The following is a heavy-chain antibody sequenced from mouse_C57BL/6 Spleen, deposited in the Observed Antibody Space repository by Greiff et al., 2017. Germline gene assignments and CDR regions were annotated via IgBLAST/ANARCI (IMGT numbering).Heavy chain of an antibody. J-gene: IGHJ2*01. V-gene: IGHV1-80*01. CDR1: AYAFSSYW. Sequence: QVQLKESGAELVKPGASGKISSKPSAYAFSSYWMNWVKQRPGKGLEGIGQIYPGDGDTNYNGKFKGKATLTADKSSSTAYMQLSSLTSEDSAVYFCARGGNFDYWGQGTTLTVST. CDR2: IYPGDGDT. D-gene: IGHD1-1*02. CDR3: ARGGNFDY.